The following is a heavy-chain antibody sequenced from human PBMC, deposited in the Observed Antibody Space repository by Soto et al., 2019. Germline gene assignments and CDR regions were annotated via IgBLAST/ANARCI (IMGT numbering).Heavy chain of an antibody. D-gene: IGHD3-3*01. CDR2: IYGSGST. Sequence: SETLSLTCTISGGAIGSHYGTWIRQPAGKGLEWIGRIYGSGSTKYNPSLQSRVTMSLDTSKNQFSLRLESVTAADTAVYYCARGQRFSDWFDPWGQGTLVTVSS. CDR3: ARGQRFSDWFDP. J-gene: IGHJ5*02. CDR1: GGAIGSHY. V-gene: IGHV4-4*07.